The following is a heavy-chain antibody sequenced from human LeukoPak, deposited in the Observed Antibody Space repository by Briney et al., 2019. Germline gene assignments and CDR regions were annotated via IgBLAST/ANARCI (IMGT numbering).Heavy chain of an antibody. CDR3: AREGSMTARPFVSIDY. CDR1: GGSISTYY. J-gene: IGHJ4*02. D-gene: IGHD6-6*01. Sequence: PSETLSLTCTVSGGSISTYYWSWIRQPAGKGLEWIGRIHTSGNTDYNPSLESRVTMSVDTSKNQFSLELSSVTAADTAVYYCAREGSMTARPFVSIDYWGQGTLVTISS. CDR2: IHTSGNT. V-gene: IGHV4-4*07.